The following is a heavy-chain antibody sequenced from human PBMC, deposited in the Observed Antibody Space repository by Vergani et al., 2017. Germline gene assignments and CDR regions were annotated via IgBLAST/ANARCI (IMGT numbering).Heavy chain of an antibody. CDR3: ARVNTETNGHLYYYYYMDV. CDR2: IHRSRST. D-gene: IGHD4-11*01. Sequence: QVQLQQWGPGLVTPSGTLSLTCAVYGGSISSDNWWNWVRQAPGKGLQWIGEIHRSRSTNYNPSLRRRVTISLDKSKNQFSLKLTSVTAADTAVYFCARVNTETNGHLYYYYYMDVWGQGTAVTVS. CDR1: GGSISSDNW. V-gene: IGHV4-4*02. J-gene: IGHJ6*03.